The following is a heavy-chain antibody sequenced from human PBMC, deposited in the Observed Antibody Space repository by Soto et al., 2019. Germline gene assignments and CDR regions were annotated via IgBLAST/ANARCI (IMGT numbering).Heavy chain of an antibody. D-gene: IGHD4-17*01. CDR3: AAALHDYGDYVGFYFDY. CDR1: GFNFTSSA. J-gene: IGHJ4*01. V-gene: IGHV1-58*01. Sequence: SVKVSCKASGFNFTSSAVQWVRQARGQRLELIGWIVVGSGNTNYAQKFQERVTITRDMSTSTAYMELSSLRSEDTAGYYCAAALHDYGDYVGFYFDYWGQ. CDR2: IVVGSGNT.